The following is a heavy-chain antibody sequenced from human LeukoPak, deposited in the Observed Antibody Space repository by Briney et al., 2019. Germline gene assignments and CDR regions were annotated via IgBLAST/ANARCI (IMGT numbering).Heavy chain of an antibody. CDR2: IYYSGST. V-gene: IGHV4-59*12. Sequence: SETLSLTCTVSGGSFSNYYWSWIRQPPGKGLEWIGYIYYSGSTNYNPSLKSRVTISVDTSKNQFSLKLSSVTAADTAVYYCARGPPDGGSYLYYFDYWGQGTLVTVSS. CDR3: ARGPPDGGSYLYYFDY. CDR1: GGSFSNYY. J-gene: IGHJ4*02. D-gene: IGHD1-26*01.